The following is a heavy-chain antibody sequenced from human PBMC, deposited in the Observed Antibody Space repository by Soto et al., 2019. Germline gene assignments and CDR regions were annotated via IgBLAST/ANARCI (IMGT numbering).Heavy chain of an antibody. Sequence: GGSLRLSCAASGFTFSSYAMHWVRQAPGKGLEWVAVISYDGSNKYYADSVKGRFTISRDNSKNTLYLQMNSLGAEDTAVYYCARGGTLFGVASNYYYYYGMDVWGPGTTVTVSS. CDR2: ISYDGSNK. D-gene: IGHD3-3*01. CDR3: ARGGTLFGVASNYYYYYGMDV. V-gene: IGHV3-30-3*01. CDR1: GFTFSSYA. J-gene: IGHJ6*02.